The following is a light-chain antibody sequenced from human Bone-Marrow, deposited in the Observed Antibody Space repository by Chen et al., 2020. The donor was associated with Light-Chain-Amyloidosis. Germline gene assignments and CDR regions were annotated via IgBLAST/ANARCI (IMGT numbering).Light chain of an antibody. V-gene: IGKV1-5*03. CDR2: KAS. CDR3: QHYDSFPYT. Sequence: DIQMTQSPSTLSASIGDRVTITCRASLSISDWLAWYQQKPGKAPRLLIYKASSLESGVPSRFRGSGSGTEFTLTISSLQPDDFATYYCQHYDSFPYTFGQGTKLEIK. CDR1: LSISDW. J-gene: IGKJ2*01.